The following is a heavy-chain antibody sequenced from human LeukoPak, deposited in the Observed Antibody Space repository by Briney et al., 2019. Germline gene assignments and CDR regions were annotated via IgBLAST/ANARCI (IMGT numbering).Heavy chain of an antibody. D-gene: IGHD2-21*02. V-gene: IGHV3-21*01. CDR3: ARDVGGASDDSSSGGLFDY. Sequence: GGSLRLSCAASGFTFSSYSMTWVRQAPGKGLEWVSSISSSSSYIYYADSVKGRFTISRDNAKNSLYLQMNSLRAEDTAVYYCARDVGGASDDSSSGGLFDYWGQGTLVTVSS. CDR1: GFTFSSYS. CDR2: ISSSSSYI. J-gene: IGHJ4*02.